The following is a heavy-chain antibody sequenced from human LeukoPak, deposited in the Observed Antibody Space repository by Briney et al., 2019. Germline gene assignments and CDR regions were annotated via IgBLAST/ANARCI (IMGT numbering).Heavy chain of an antibody. V-gene: IGHV3-53*01. D-gene: IGHD1-1*01. CDR2: IYSGGST. CDR1: GFTVSSNY. J-gene: IGHJ4*02. CDR3: AKEEGNWNDPFDY. Sequence: GGSLRLSCAASGFTVSSNYMSWVRQAPGKGLEWVSVIYSGGSTYYADSVKGRFTISRDNSKNTLYLQMNSLRAEDTAVYCCAKEEGNWNDPFDYWGQGTLVTVSS.